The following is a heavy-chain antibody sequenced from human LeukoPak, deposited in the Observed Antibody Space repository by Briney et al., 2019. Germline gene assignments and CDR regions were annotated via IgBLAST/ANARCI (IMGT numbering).Heavy chain of an antibody. Sequence: GGSLRLSCTASGVTLRDYYMNWIRQAPGKGLEWLSFISRGGSPIYYADSVKGPFTISRDNAKNSLYPQMNSLRVEDTAMYYCVITAGPPTDHWGQGALVTVSS. V-gene: IGHV3-11*04. CDR2: ISRGGSPI. J-gene: IGHJ4*01. CDR1: GVTLRDYY. D-gene: IGHD1-14*01. CDR3: VITAGPPTDH.